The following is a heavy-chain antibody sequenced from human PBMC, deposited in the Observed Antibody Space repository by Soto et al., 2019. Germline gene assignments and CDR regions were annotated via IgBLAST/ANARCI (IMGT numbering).Heavy chain of an antibody. CDR2: ISYDGRNT. CDR3: ARSRGGYFDY. J-gene: IGHJ4*02. CDR1: GFTFSSYG. V-gene: IGHV3-30*03. Sequence: SLRLSCVASGFTFSSYGMHWVRQAPGKGLEWVSSISYDGRNTDSADSVKARFTISRDNFKNTLYLEVNSLRPEDTAVYYCARSRGGYFDYWGQGTLVTVSS. D-gene: IGHD3-22*01.